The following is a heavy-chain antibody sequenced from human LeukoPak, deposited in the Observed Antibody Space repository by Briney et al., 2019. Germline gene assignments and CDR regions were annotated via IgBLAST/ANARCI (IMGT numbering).Heavy chain of an antibody. J-gene: IGHJ4*02. CDR1: SGSIFSSNW. V-gene: IGHV4-4*02. Sequence: SGTLSLTCAVSSGSIFSSNWWSWVRQPPGKGLEWIGQIFHSGSTSYSPSLKSRVTISMDKSKNQFSLKLSSVTAADTAVYYCARVSSGWLYYFDYWGQGTLVTVSS. D-gene: IGHD6-19*01. CDR3: ARVSSGWLYYFDY. CDR2: IFHSGST.